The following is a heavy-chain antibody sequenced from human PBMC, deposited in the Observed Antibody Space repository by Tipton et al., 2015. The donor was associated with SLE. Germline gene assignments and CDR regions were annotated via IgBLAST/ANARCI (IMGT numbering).Heavy chain of an antibody. V-gene: IGHV3-21*01. CDR2: ISSSSSYI. CDR3: AREGVDYYYYMDV. J-gene: IGHJ6*03. CDR1: GFTFSSYS. Sequence: SLRLSCAASGFTFSSYSMNWVRQAPGKGLEWVSSISSSSSYIYYADSVKGRFTISRDNAKNSLYLQMNSLRAEDTAVYYCAREGVDYYYYMDVWGKGITVTVSS. D-gene: IGHD2-15*01.